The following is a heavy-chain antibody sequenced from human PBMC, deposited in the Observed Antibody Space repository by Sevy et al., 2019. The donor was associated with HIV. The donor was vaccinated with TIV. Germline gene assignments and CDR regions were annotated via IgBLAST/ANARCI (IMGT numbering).Heavy chain of an antibody. V-gene: IGHV4-34*01. J-gene: IGHJ4*01. CDR3: ARGPLFSPEYCSGGNCPTIDF. D-gene: IGHD2-15*01. CDR1: GVSFSDYY. CDR2: VSQSGSA. Sequence: SETLSLTCAVSGVSFSDYYWAWIRQAPGKGLEWIGEVSQSGSANYNPSLRSRVIMSLDTSKNHVSLKLTSVTAADTAMYYCARGPLFSPEYCSGGNCPTIDFWSQGTLVTVSS.